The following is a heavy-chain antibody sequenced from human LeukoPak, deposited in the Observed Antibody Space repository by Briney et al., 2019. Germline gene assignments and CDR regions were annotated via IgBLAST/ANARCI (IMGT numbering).Heavy chain of an antibody. CDR1: GGSFSGYY. CDR2: VNHSGST. Sequence: PSQTLSLTCAVYGGSFSGYYWSWIRQPPGKGLEWIGEVNHSGSTNYNPSLKSRVTISVDTSKNRFSLKLSSVTAADTAVYYCARAVRIAVAGKHYYYGMDVWGQGTTVTVSS. CDR3: ARAVRIAVAGKHYYYGMDV. D-gene: IGHD6-19*01. J-gene: IGHJ6*02. V-gene: IGHV4-34*01.